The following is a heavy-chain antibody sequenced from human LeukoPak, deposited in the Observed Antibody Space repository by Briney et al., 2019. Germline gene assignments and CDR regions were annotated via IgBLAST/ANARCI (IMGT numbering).Heavy chain of an antibody. D-gene: IGHD4-17*01. Sequence: GGSLRLSCAASGFTFSSYGMHWVRQAPGKGLEWVSSITGSGGGTQYADSVQGRFTISRDNSKNTLYLQMNSLRAEDTAVYYCAKDPNGDYIGTFDIWGQGTMVTVSS. CDR3: AKDPNGDYIGTFDI. CDR1: GFTFSSYG. J-gene: IGHJ3*02. V-gene: IGHV3-23*01. CDR2: ITGSGGGT.